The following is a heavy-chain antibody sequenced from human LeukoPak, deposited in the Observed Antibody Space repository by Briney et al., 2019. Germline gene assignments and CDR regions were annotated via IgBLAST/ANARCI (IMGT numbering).Heavy chain of an antibody. CDR1: GFTFSSYA. J-gene: IGHJ5*02. CDR3: AKDAGPNWFDP. V-gene: IGHV3-23*01. Sequence: GASLRLSCVASGFTFSSYAMSWVRQAPGKGLEWVSVISGGGDSTYYSDSVKGRFTISRDNSKNTLYLQMNSLRGEDTAIYFCAKDAGPNWFDPWGQGVLVTVSS. CDR2: ISGGGDST.